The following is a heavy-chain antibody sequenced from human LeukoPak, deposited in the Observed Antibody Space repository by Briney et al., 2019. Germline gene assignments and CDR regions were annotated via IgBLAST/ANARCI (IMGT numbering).Heavy chain of an antibody. Sequence: GRSLRLSCAASGFTFSSYGMHWVRQAPGKGLEWVAVIWYDGSNKYYADSVKGRFTISRDNSKNTLYLQLNSLRAEDTAVYYCARGGIQLGLRTDFDYWGQGTLVTVSS. CDR1: GFTFSSYG. CDR2: IWYDGSNK. CDR3: ARGGIQLGLRTDFDY. V-gene: IGHV3-33*01. J-gene: IGHJ4*02. D-gene: IGHD5-18*01.